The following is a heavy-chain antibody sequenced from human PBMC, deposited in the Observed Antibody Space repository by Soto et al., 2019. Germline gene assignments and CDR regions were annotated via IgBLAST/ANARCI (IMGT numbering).Heavy chain of an antibody. CDR2: IDPSDSYT. V-gene: IGHV5-10-1*01. CDR1: WYTFTNYW. CDR3: ARNLGEKWLDSEY. J-gene: IGHJ4*02. D-gene: IGHD6-19*01. Sequence: PGESLKISCKGFWYTFTNYWINWVRQMPGKGLEWMGRIDPSDSYTDYSPSFQGHVTISADKSINTAFLEWSSLKASDTAMYYCARNLGEKWLDSEYWGQGTLVTVSS.